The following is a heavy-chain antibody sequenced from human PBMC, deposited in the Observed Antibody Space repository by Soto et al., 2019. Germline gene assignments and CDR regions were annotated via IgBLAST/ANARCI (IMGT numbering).Heavy chain of an antibody. CDR3: ARIEMASIK. V-gene: IGHV4-31*03. CDR2: IYYTGST. CDR1: GASISSGGY. Sequence: SETLSLTCIVSGASISSGGYLSWLRQSPGKGLEWIGHIYYTGSTFYSPSLKSRLTISLDTSKNQFSLDLRSVTAADTAMYYCARIEMASIKWGRGTLVTVSS. J-gene: IGHJ4*02.